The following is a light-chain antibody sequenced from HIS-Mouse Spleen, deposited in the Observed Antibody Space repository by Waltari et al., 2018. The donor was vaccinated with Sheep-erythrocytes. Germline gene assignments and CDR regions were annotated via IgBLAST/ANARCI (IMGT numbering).Light chain of an antibody. CDR2: GNG. CDR3: QSYDSSLSGVV. J-gene: IGLJ2*01. Sequence: QSVLTQPPSVSGAPGQRVTISCTGSSSNIGAGYDVHWYQQLPGTAPKLLIYGNGTRTSGCPDRFSGSKSGTSDSLAIAGLQAEDEADYYCQSYDSSLSGVVFGGGTKLTVL. CDR1: SSNIGAGYD. V-gene: IGLV1-40*01.